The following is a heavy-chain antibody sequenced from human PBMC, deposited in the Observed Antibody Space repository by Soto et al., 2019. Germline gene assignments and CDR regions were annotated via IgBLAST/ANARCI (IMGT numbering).Heavy chain of an antibody. Sequence: QVQLRQWGAGLLKPSETLSLTCAVYGGYVTSGSYYWSWIRQPPGKGLEWIGEMCHSGGTHFNPSLKSRLTISVDTSKNQFTLKMSSVTAADTALYYCARVERGTATTVVDAFDIWGPGTMVTVSS. CDR2: MCHSGGT. CDR3: ARVERGTATTVVDAFDI. D-gene: IGHD1-1*01. J-gene: IGHJ3*02. CDR1: GGYVTSGSYY. V-gene: IGHV4-34*01.